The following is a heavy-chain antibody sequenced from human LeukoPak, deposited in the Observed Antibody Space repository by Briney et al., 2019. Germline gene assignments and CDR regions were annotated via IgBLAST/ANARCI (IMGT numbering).Heavy chain of an antibody. J-gene: IGHJ4*02. CDR1: GGTFSNDS. CDR3: ARGPPPLYSGSYRPLDH. V-gene: IGHV1-69*13. CDR2: ITPIFGTP. D-gene: IGHD1-26*01. Sequence: ASVKVSCKVSGGTFSNDSITWVRQAPGQGLEWVGGITPIFGTPNYAPKLQGRLTINADGSTSTVYMELRSLRSEDTAVYFCARGPPPLYSGSYRPLDHWGQGTLVTVSS.